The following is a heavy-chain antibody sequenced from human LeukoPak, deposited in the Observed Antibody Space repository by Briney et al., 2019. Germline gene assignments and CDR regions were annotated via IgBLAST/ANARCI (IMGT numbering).Heavy chain of an antibody. V-gene: IGHV3-21*01. CDR2: ISSSSSYI. D-gene: IGHD3-10*01. Sequence: GGSLRLSCAASGFTFSSYSMNWVRQAPGKGLEWVSSISSSSSYIYYTDSVKGRFTISRDNAKNSLYLQMNSLRAEDTAVYYCARVAGSDAFDIWGQGTMVTVST. CDR3: ARVAGSDAFDI. CDR1: GFTFSSYS. J-gene: IGHJ3*02.